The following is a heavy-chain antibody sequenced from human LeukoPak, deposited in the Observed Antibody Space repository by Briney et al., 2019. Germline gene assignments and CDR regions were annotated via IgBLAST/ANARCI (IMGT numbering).Heavy chain of an antibody. D-gene: IGHD6-6*01. J-gene: IGHJ4*02. V-gene: IGHV1-18*01. CDR2: ISTYNGNS. Sequence: ASVKVSCKASGYTFTSYSINWVRPAPGQGLEWMGWISTYNGNSNYAQKLQGRVTMTTDTSTSTAYMELRSLRSDDTAMYYCAKDRWRDGSSSFDNWGQGTLVTVSS. CDR1: GYTFTSYS. CDR3: AKDRWRDGSSSFDN.